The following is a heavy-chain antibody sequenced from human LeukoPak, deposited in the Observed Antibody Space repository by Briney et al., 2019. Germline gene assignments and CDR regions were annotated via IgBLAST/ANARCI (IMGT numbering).Heavy chain of an antibody. Sequence: GGSLRLSCTASGFTFTSYAMSWVRQAPGKGLEWVSYISTSSSTIYYADSVKGRFTISRDNAKNSLYLQMNSLRDEDTAVYYCARDGYNLFDYWGQGTLVTVSS. CDR2: ISTSSSTI. J-gene: IGHJ4*02. CDR3: ARDGYNLFDY. V-gene: IGHV3-48*02. CDR1: GFTFTSYA. D-gene: IGHD5-24*01.